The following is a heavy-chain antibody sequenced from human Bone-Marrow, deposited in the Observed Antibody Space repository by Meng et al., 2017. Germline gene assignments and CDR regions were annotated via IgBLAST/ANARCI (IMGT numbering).Heavy chain of an antibody. D-gene: IGHD3-22*01. CDR1: GFTVSSNY. CDR2: IYSGGST. CDR3: ARIIYDSLAFDI. Sequence: LSLTCAASGFTVSSNYMSWVRQAPGKGLEWVSVIYSGGSTYYADSVKGRFTISRDNSKNTLYLQMNSLRAEDTAVYYCARIIYDSLAFDIWGQGTMVTVSS. V-gene: IGHV3-66*02. J-gene: IGHJ3*02.